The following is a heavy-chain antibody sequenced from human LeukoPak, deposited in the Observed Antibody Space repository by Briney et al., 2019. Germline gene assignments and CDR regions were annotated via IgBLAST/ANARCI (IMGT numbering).Heavy chain of an antibody. CDR3: ARDPRFGLGMDV. D-gene: IGHD3-10*01. V-gene: IGHV4-4*07. J-gene: IGHJ6*02. Sequence: SGTLSLTCTVSDGSISSYYWSWIRQPAGKGLEWIGRIYTSGSTNYNPSLKSRVTMSVDTSKNQFSLKLSSVTAADTAVYYCARDPRFGLGMDVWGQGTTVTISS. CDR2: IYTSGST. CDR1: DGSISSYY.